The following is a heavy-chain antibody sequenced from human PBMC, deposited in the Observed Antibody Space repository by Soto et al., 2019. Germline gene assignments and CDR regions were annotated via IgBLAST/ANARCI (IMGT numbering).Heavy chain of an antibody. CDR3: ATAWHGDYVLH. Sequence: ASVKVSCKVSGYTLTELSMHWVRQAPGKGLEWMGGFDPEDGETIYAQKFQGRVTMTEDTYTDTDYKEMSSLRYEDTAVYYCATAWHGDYVLHWGQGTLVTVSS. CDR1: GYTLTELS. J-gene: IGHJ4*02. D-gene: IGHD4-17*01. CDR2: FDPEDGET. V-gene: IGHV1-24*01.